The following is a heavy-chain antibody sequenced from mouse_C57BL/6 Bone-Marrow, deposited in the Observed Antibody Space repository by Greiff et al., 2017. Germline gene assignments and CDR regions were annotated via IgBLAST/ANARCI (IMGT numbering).Heavy chain of an antibody. J-gene: IGHJ4*01. CDR2: IWSGGST. CDR3: ARNCPITTVVEEGLGAMDY. CDR1: GFSLTSYG. D-gene: IGHD1-1*01. V-gene: IGHV2-2*01. Sequence: VQLQQSGPGLVQPSQSLSITCTVSGFSLTSYGVHWVRQSPGKGLAWLGVIWSGGSTDYNAAFISRLSISKDNSKSQVFFKMNSLQADDTAIYYCARNCPITTVVEEGLGAMDYWGQGTSVTVSS.